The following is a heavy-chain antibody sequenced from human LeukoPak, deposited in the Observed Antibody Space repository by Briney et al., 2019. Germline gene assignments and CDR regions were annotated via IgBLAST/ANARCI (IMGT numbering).Heavy chain of an antibody. J-gene: IGHJ4*02. Sequence: GASVKVSCKASGYTFTGYYMHWVRQAPGQGLEWMGWINPNSGGTNDAQKLQGRVTMTTDTSTSTAYMELRSLRSDDTAVYYCARSHYGDYAYFDYWGQGSLVTVSS. CDR1: GYTFTGYY. D-gene: IGHD4-17*01. V-gene: IGHV1-2*02. CDR2: INPNSGGT. CDR3: ARSHYGDYAYFDY.